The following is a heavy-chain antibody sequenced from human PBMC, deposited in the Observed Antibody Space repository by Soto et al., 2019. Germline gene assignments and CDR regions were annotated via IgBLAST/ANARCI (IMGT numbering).Heavy chain of an antibody. J-gene: IGHJ6*02. CDR3: ANMRMAVGGTAPYSYDVDV. CDR1: GGSFGSVA. Sequence: QVHLAQSGAEVKKPGSSVKVSCKASGGSFGSVAFNWVRQAPGQGLEWMGGIIPIFGAPRYAQRFQGRVTLSADKSTTTVFMELKSLRSDDTDVYYCANMRMAVGGTAPYSYDVDVWGQGTTVIVSS. CDR2: IIPIFGAP. D-gene: IGHD6-19*01. V-gene: IGHV1-69*06.